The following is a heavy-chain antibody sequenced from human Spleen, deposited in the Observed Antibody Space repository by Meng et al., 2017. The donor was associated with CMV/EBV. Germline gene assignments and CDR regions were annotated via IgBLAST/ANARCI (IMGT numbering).Heavy chain of an antibody. CDR2: TRFDGSDA. D-gene: IGHD6-13*01. V-gene: IGHV3-30*02. CDR3: ATLTPIAAAGTDWFDP. Sequence: GESLKISCTASGFTFSQYAMHWVRQAPGKGLEWVTFTRFDGSDAFYADSVRGRFTISRDNSKNTLYLQMNSLRTEDTAVYYCATLTPIAAAGTDWFDPWGQGTLVTVSS. J-gene: IGHJ5*02. CDR1: GFTFSQYA.